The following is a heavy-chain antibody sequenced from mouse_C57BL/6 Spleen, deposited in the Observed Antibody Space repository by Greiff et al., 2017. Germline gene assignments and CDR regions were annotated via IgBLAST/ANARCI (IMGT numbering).Heavy chain of an antibody. J-gene: IGHJ2*01. CDR3: ATLRRYFDY. V-gene: IGHV1-64*01. CDR2: IHPNSGST. CDR1: GYTFTSYR. D-gene: IGHD1-1*01. Sequence: QVPLPQPGAELVKPGASVKFFFKASGYTFTSYRMHRVKQRPGQGLEWIGMIHPNSGSTNYNEKFKSKATLTVDKSSSTAYMQLSSLTSEDSAVYYCATLRRYFDYWGQGTTLTVSS.